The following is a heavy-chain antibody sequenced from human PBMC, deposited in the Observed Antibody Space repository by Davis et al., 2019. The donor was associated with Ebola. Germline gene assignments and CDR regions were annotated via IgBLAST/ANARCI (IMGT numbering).Heavy chain of an antibody. D-gene: IGHD2-2*01. CDR1: GFTFSDHY. CDR2: TRNKANSYTT. V-gene: IGHV3-72*01. J-gene: IGHJ4*02. Sequence: GESLKISCAASGFTFSDHYMDWVRQAPGKGLEWVGRTRNKANSYTTEYAASVKGRFTIPRDDSKNSLYLQMNSLKTEDTAVYYCARAPLYCSSTSCPLGYWGQGTLVTVSS. CDR3: ARAPLYCSSTSCPLGY.